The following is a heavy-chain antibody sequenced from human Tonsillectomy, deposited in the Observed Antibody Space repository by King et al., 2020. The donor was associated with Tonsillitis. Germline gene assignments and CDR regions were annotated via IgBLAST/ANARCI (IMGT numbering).Heavy chain of an antibody. CDR2: ISGSGGST. CDR1: GFTFRNYA. CDR3: AKDQEAGNYDNSGYLNWCDP. Sequence: VQLVESGGGLVQPGGSLRLSCAASGFTFRNYAMNWVRQAPGKGLEWVSSISGSGGSTYYADSVKGRFTISRDNSKNTLYLQMNSLRAEDTAVYYCAKDQEAGNYDNSGYLNWCDPGGQGTLVTVSS. V-gene: IGHV3-23*04. D-gene: IGHD3-22*01. J-gene: IGHJ5*02.